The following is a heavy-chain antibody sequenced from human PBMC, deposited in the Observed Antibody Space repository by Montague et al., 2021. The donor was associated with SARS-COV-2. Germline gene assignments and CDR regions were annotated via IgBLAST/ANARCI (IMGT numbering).Heavy chain of an antibody. CDR1: GGSISSYY. CDR3: ARGGGSGYRYYFDY. V-gene: IGHV4-59*01. Sequence: SETLSLTCTVSGGSISSYYWNWIRQPPGKGLEWIGYIYYSGGTNXNPSLKSRVTISVDTSKNQFSLKLSSVTAADTAVYYCARGGGSGYRYYFDYWGQGSLVTVSS. J-gene: IGHJ4*02. CDR2: IYYSGGT. D-gene: IGHD3-22*01.